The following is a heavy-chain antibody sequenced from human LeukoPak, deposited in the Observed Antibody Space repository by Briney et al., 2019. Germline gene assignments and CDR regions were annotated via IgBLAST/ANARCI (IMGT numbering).Heavy chain of an antibody. Sequence: PSETLSLTCTVSGGSISSGDYYWSWIRQPPGKGREWIGCIYYSGSTYYNPSLKSRVTISVDTSENQFSLKLSSVTAADTAVYYCARSDYVWGSYRYLDYWGQGTLVTVSS. D-gene: IGHD3-16*02. CDR2: IYYSGST. CDR1: GGSISSGDYY. CDR3: ARSDYVWGSYRYLDY. V-gene: IGHV4-30-4*08. J-gene: IGHJ4*02.